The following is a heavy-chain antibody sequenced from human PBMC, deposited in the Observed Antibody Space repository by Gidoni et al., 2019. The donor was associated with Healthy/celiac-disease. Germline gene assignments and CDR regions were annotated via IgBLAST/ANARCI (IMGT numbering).Heavy chain of an antibody. CDR2: IYYSGST. CDR1: GGSISSGGSD. V-gene: IGHV4-31*03. D-gene: IGHD3-3*01. J-gene: IGHJ3*02. Sequence: QLQLQESGPGLVKPSQTLSLTCTVSGGSISSGGSDWGWIRQHPGKGLEWIGYIYYSGSTYYNPSLKSRVTISVDTSKSQFSLKLSSVTAADTAVYYCAREVRFLEWLLERSDAFDIWGQGTMVTVSS. CDR3: AREVRFLEWLLERSDAFDI.